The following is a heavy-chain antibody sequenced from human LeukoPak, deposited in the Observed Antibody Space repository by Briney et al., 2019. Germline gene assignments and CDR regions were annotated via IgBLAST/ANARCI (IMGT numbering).Heavy chain of an antibody. J-gene: IGHJ3*02. CDR1: GFTFSDYY. D-gene: IGHD2-2*01. CDR3: ARDLGYCSSTSCSDAFDI. V-gene: IGHV3-11*06. CDR2: ISSRSSYT. Sequence: GGSLRLSCAASGFTFSDYYMSWIRQAPGKGLEWVSYISSRSSYTNYADSVKGRFTISRDNAKNSLYLQMNSLRAEDTAVYYCARDLGYCSSTSCSDAFDIWGQETMVTVSS.